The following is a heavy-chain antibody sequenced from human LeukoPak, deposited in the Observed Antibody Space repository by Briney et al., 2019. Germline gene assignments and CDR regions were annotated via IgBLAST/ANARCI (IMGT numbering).Heavy chain of an antibody. Sequence: GGSLRLSCAASGFTFSSYSMNWVRQAPGKGLEWVSSISSSSSYIYYADSVKGRFTISRDNAKNSLYLQMNSLRAEDTAVYYCARVDPGGYYDSSGYPMDVWGKGTTVIVSS. V-gene: IGHV3-21*01. J-gene: IGHJ6*03. D-gene: IGHD3-22*01. CDR2: ISSSSSYI. CDR1: GFTFSSYS. CDR3: ARVDPGGYYDSSGYPMDV.